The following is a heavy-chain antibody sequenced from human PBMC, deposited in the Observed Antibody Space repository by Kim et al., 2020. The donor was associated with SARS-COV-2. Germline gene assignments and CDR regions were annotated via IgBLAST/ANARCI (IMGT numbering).Heavy chain of an antibody. J-gene: IGHJ5*02. CDR3: ARSIWEKWLLLPWGWFDP. CDR2: IYYSGST. CDR1: GGSISSSSYY. Sequence: SETLSLTCTVSGGSISSSSYYWGWIRQPPGKGLEWIGSIYYSGSTYYNPSLKSRVTISVDTPKNQFSLKLSSVTAADTAVYYCARSIWEKWLLLPWGWFDPWGQGTLVTVSS. V-gene: IGHV4-39*01. D-gene: IGHD3-22*01.